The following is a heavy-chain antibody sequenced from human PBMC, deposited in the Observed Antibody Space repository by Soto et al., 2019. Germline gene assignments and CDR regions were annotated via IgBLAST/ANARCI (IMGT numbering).Heavy chain of an antibody. J-gene: IGHJ4*02. V-gene: IGHV3-23*01. D-gene: IGHD3-16*02. CDR3: AKDTLNPIMITFGGVIAGFDY. Sequence: GGSLRLSCAASGFTFSSYAMSWVRQAPGKGLEWVSAISGSGGSTYYADSVKGRFTISRDNSKNTLYLQMNNLRAEDTAVYYCAKDTLNPIMITFGGVIAGFDYWGQGTLVTVSS. CDR2: ISGSGGST. CDR1: GFTFSSYA.